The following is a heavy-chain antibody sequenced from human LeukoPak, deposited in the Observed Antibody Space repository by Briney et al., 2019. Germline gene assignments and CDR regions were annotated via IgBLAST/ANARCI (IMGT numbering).Heavy chain of an antibody. V-gene: IGHV3-30-3*01. CDR1: GFIFSSYA. CDR2: ISYDGTNK. J-gene: IGHJ6*02. Sequence: GGSLRLSCAVSGFIFSSYAMHWVRLAPGKGLEWVAVISYDGTNKKHADSVKGRFTISRDNSENTLYLQMNNLRPEDTAVYYCAKDLAIIAVAGNDYYYYGMDVWGQGTTVTVSS. D-gene: IGHD6-19*01. CDR3: AKDLAIIAVAGNDYYYYGMDV.